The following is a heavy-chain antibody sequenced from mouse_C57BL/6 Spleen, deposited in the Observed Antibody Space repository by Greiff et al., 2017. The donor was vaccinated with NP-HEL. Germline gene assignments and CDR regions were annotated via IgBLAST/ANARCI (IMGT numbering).Heavy chain of an antibody. D-gene: IGHD1-1*01. CDR1: GYTFTSYW. CDR2: IDPSDSYT. V-gene: IGHV1-50*01. Sequence: QVQLQQPGAELVKPGASVKLSCKASGYTFTSYWMQWVKQRPGQGLEWIGEIDPSDSYTNYNQKFKGKATLTVDTSSSTAYMQLSSLTSEDSAVYYCARRGDYYGEYWGQGTTLTVSS. J-gene: IGHJ2*01. CDR3: ARRGDYYGEY.